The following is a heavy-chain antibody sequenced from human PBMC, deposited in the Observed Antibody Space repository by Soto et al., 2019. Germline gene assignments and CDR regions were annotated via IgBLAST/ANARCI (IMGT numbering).Heavy chain of an antibody. CDR1: GGTFSSYA. Sequence: QVQLVQSGAEVKKPGSTVKVSCKASGGTFSSYAISWVRQAPGQGLEWMGGIIPIFGTANYEQKFQGRVRITADESTRTAYMELRSLRSEYKAVYYCASDRGDILTGPTNAHYYYYGMDVWGQGTTVNDSS. V-gene: IGHV1-69*12. CDR3: ASDRGDILTGPTNAHYYYYGMDV. D-gene: IGHD3-9*01. CDR2: IIPIFGTA. J-gene: IGHJ6*02.